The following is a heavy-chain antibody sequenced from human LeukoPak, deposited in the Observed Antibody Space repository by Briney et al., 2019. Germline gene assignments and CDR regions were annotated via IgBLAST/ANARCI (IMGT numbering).Heavy chain of an antibody. V-gene: IGHV4-4*07. J-gene: IGHJ4*02. D-gene: IGHD3-16*01. CDR3: AKVGHY. CDR1: GDSITYFY. CDR2: FSSSGST. Sequence: PSETLSLTCSVSGDSITYFYWSWIRQAAGKGLEWIGRFSSSGSTDYNASLKSRVTMSVDTSKNQFSLKLSSVTAADTAVYYCAKVGHYWGQGTLVTVSS.